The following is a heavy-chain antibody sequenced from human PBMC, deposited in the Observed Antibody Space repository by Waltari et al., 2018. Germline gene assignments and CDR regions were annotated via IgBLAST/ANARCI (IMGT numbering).Heavy chain of an antibody. V-gene: IGHV3-7*01. CDR2: IKQDGSEK. D-gene: IGHD4-17*01. J-gene: IGHJ2*01. Sequence: EVQLVESGGGLVQPGGSLRLSCAASGFTFSSYWMSWVRQAPGKGLEWVANIKQDGSEKYYVDSVKGRFTISRDNAKNSLYLQMNSLRAEDTAVYYCARGRRYSGARIRSYWYFDLWGRGTLVTVSS. CDR1: GFTFSSYW. CDR3: ARGRRYSGARIRSYWYFDL.